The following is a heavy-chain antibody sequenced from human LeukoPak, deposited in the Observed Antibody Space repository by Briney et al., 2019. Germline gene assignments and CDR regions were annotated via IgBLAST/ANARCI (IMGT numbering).Heavy chain of an antibody. J-gene: IGHJ4*02. V-gene: IGHV3-30*01. D-gene: IGHD4-11*01. Sequence: GGSLRLSCAASGFTFSSFAMHGARQAPGKGVEGVVVISYDGSNKYYADSVKGRFTISRDNSKHALYLQMNSLRAEHTAVYYCARDVSNMYYFDYWGQGTLVTVSS. CDR2: ISYDGSNK. CDR3: ARDVSNMYYFDY. CDR1: GFTFSSFA.